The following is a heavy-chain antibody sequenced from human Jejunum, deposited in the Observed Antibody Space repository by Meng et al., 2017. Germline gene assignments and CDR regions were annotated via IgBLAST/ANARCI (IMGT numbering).Heavy chain of an antibody. CDR2: ISGSGGST. V-gene: IGHV3-23*01. Sequence: GSLRLSCAASGFTFNSYALSWVRQAPGKGLEWVAAISGSGGSTYYADSVKGRFTISRDNSKNTLYLQMNSLRAEDTAIYYCARPARSGYSYGYAYFDNWGQGTLVTVSS. D-gene: IGHD5-18*01. CDR1: GFTFNSYA. CDR3: ARPARSGYSYGYAYFDN. J-gene: IGHJ4*02.